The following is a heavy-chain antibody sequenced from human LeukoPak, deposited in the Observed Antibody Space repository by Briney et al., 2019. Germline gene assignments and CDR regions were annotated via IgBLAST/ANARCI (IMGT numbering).Heavy chain of an antibody. D-gene: IGHD5-24*01. CDR3: ARELATMLYYFDY. J-gene: IGHJ4*02. CDR2: IYTSGST. Sequence: KTSRTLSLTCTVSGGSISSGSYYWSWIRQPAGKGLEWIGRIYTSGSTNYNPPLKSRVTISVDTSKNQFSLKLSSVTAADTAVYYCARELATMLYYFDYWGQGTLVTVSS. V-gene: IGHV4-61*02. CDR1: GGSISSGSYY.